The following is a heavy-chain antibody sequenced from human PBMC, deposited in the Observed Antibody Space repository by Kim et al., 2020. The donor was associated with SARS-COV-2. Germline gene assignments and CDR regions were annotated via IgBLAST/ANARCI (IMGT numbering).Heavy chain of an antibody. D-gene: IGHD3-3*01. CDR3: ARGVRFLD. CDR2: IYYSGST. CDR1: GGSISSYY. Sequence: SETLSLTCTVSGGSISSYYWSWIRQPPGKGLEWIGYIYYSGSTNYNPSLKSRVTISVDTSKNQFSLKLSSVTAADTAVYYCARGVRFLDWGQGTLVTVSS. V-gene: IGHV4-59*13. J-gene: IGHJ4*02.